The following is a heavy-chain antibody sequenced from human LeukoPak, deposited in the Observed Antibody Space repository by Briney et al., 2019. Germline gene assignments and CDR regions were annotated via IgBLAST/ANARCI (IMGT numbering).Heavy chain of an antibody. CDR1: GFTFSSYA. D-gene: IGHD6-13*01. Sequence: GGSLGLSCAASGFTFSSYAMSWVRQAPGKGLEWVSAISGSGGSTYYADSVKGRFTISRDNSKNTLYLQMNSLRAEDTAVYYCAKSGDSSSWYFYYFDYWGQGTLVTVSS. J-gene: IGHJ4*02. V-gene: IGHV3-23*01. CDR3: AKSGDSSSWYFYYFDY. CDR2: ISGSGGST.